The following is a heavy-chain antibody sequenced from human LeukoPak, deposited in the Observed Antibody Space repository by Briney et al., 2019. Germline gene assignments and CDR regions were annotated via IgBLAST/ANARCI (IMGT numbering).Heavy chain of an antibody. V-gene: IGHV1-8*03. D-gene: IGHD3-3*01. Sequence: GASVKVSCKASGYTFTSYDINWVRQATGQGLEWMGWMNPNSGNTGYAQKFQGRVTITRNTSISTAYMELSSLRSEDTAVYYCARGLEDFWIPRVGHYYYMDVWGKGTTVTVSS. CDR1: GYTFTSYD. J-gene: IGHJ6*03. CDR2: MNPNSGNT. CDR3: ARGLEDFWIPRVGHYYYMDV.